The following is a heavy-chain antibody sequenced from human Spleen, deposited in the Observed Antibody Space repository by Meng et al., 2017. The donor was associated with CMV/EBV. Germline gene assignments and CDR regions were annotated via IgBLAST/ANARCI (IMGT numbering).Heavy chain of an antibody. CDR1: GFTFSNAW. J-gene: IGHJ6*02. D-gene: IGHD2-21*01. CDR3: VKDFPGDCYPLCYYFSHGLDV. Sequence: GESLKISCAASGFTFSNAWMSWVRQAPGKGLEWVGRIKSKTDGETTDYAAPVKGRFTISRDDSKNTLYLQMNSLRAEDTAVYYCVKDFPGDCYPLCYYFSHGLDVWGQGTTVTVSS. V-gene: IGHV3-15*01. CDR2: IKSKTDGETT.